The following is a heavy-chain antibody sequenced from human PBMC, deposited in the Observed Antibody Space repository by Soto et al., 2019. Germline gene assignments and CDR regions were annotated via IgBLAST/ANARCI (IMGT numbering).Heavy chain of an antibody. CDR2: ISGSGGST. V-gene: IGHV3-23*01. J-gene: IGHJ6*03. CDR3: AKGSGGARYYYYYYMDV. CDR1: GFTFSSYA. D-gene: IGHD1-26*01. Sequence: EVQLLESGGGLVQPGGSLRLSCAASGFTFSSYAMSWVRQVPGKGLEWVSAISGSGGSTYYADSVKGRFTISRDNSKNTLYLQMNSLRAEDTAVYYCAKGSGGARYYYYYYMDVWGKGTTVTVSS.